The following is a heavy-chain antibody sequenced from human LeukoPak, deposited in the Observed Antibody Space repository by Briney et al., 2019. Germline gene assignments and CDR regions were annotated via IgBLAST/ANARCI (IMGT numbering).Heavy chain of an antibody. V-gene: IGHV4-61*01. CDR3: ARGYCTGGVCPDGFDI. D-gene: IGHD2-8*02. CDR2: MYYSGST. CDR1: GGSVSSGTYY. Sequence: PETLSLTCTVPGGSVSSGTYYWSWIRQPPGKGLEWIAYMYYSGSTNYNPSPKSRVTISIDTPKNQFSLKLSSVTAADSAVYFCARGYCTGGVCPDGFDIWGQGTMVTVSS. J-gene: IGHJ3*02.